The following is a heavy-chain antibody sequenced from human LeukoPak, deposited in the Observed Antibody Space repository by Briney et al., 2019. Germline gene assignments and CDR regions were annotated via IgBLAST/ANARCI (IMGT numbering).Heavy chain of an antibody. V-gene: IGHV1-18*01. CDR2: ISAYNGNT. J-gene: IGHJ4*02. CDR1: GYTFTSYG. CDR3: TRDRDYGDPLGY. D-gene: IGHD4-17*01. Sequence: ASVTVSCTASGYTFTSYGISWVRQAPGQGLEWMGWISAYNGNTNYAQKLQGRVTMTTDTSTSTAYMELRSLRSDDTAVYYCTRDRDYGDPLGYWGQGTLVTVSS.